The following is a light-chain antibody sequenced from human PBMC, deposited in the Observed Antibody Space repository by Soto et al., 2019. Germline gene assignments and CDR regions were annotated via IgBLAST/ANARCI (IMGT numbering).Light chain of an antibody. V-gene: IGKV4-1*01. Sequence: DIVMTQSPDSLAVSLGERATINCKSSQSVLYSSNNKNYLAWYQQKPGQPPKLLIYWASTRESGVPDRFSGSGSGTDFPLTFSSLQAEDVGVYYCQQYYSTLPYTFGQGTKLEIK. J-gene: IGKJ2*01. CDR2: WAS. CDR3: QQYYSTLPYT. CDR1: QSVLYSSNNKNY.